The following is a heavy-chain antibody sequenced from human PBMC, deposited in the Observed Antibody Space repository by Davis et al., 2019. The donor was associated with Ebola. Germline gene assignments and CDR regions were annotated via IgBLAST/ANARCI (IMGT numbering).Heavy chain of an antibody. D-gene: IGHD2-15*01. CDR3: ARRLYCSGGSCYEYYYGMDV. Sequence: GESLKISCAASGFTVSSNYMSWVRQAPGKGLEWVSVIYSGGSTYYADSVKGRFTISRDNSKNTLYLQMNSLRAEDTAVYYCARRLYCSGGSCYEYYYGMDVWGQGTTVTVSS. J-gene: IGHJ6*02. CDR2: IYSGGST. V-gene: IGHV3-53*01. CDR1: GFTVSSNY.